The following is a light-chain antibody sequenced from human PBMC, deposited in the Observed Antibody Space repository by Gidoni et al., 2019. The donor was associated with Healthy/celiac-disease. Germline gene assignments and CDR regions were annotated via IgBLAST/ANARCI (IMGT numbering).Light chain of an antibody. CDR1: SRDVGGYNC. J-gene: IGLJ3*02. CDR3: CSYAGSL. V-gene: IGLV2-11*01. CDR2: DVS. Sequence: QSALTQPRSVSGSPGHSVTLSCTGPSRDVGGYNCVPWYQQHPGTAPKLMIYDVSKRPSGVPDRFSGSKSGNAASLTISGLQAEEEAEYYCCSYAGSLFGGGTKLTVL.